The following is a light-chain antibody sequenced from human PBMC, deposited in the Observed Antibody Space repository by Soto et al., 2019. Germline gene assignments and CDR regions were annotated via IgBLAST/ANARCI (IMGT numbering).Light chain of an antibody. CDR2: GAS. V-gene: IGKV3-15*01. J-gene: IGKJ1*01. CDR3: EQYRT. Sequence: EIVMTQSPAPLSASPGERATLSCRASQSVSSNLAWYQQKPGQAPRLLIYGASTRATGIPARFSGSGSGTAFTLTISSVQSEDFAVYYREQYRTFGQGTKVEIK. CDR1: QSVSSN.